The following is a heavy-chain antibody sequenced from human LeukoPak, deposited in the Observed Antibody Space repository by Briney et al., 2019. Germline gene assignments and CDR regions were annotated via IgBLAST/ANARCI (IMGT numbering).Heavy chain of an antibody. V-gene: IGHV3-30*18. CDR3: AKESDLVY. J-gene: IGHJ4*02. CDR1: GFTFSSYG. CDR2: ISYDGSNK. Sequence: PGGSLRLSCAASGFTFSSYGMHWVRQAPGKGLEWVAVISYDGSNKYYADSVKGRFTISRDNSKNTLYLQMNSLRAEDTAVYYCAKESDLVYWGQGTLVTVSS.